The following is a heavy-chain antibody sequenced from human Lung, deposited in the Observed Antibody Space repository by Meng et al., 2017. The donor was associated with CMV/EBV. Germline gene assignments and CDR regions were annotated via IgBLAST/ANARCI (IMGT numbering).Heavy chain of an antibody. Sequence: GESLKISCAVSGLTARNNFMTWVRQAPGKGLEWVSVIYSGDSTYYADSVKGRFTISRDNSQNILFLQMNNLRGEDTAIYFCGRDWRNAGRSRGGIDWGHGTXVTVSS. CDR3: GRDWRNAGRSRGGID. J-gene: IGHJ4*01. CDR2: IYSGDST. V-gene: IGHV3-53*01. CDR1: GLTARNNF. D-gene: IGHD3-16*02.